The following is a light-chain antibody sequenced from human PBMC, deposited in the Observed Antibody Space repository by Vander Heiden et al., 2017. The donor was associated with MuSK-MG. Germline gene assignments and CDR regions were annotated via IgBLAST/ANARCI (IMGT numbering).Light chain of an antibody. J-gene: IGLJ3*02. V-gene: IGLV3-10*01. CDR2: EDS. CDR1: ALPKKY. Sequence: SYDLTQPPPVSVSPGQTARITCSGDALPKKYAYWYQQKPGQAPVLVIYEDSKRPSGIPERFSGSSSKTGATLTISGAQVEDEADYYCDSRDSSGTPTFGGGTTLTVL. CDR3: DSRDSSGTPT.